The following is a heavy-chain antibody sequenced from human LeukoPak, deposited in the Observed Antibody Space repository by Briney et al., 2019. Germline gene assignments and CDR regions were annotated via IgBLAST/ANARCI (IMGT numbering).Heavy chain of an antibody. D-gene: IGHD6-13*01. V-gene: IGHV4-38-2*02. J-gene: IGHJ5*02. CDR3: ARDGPAAGTGGRWFDP. CDR2: IYHSGST. CDR1: GYSISSGYY. Sequence: KPSETLSLTRTVSGYSISSGYYWGWIRQPPGKGLEWIGSIYHSGSTYYNPSLKSRVTISVDTSKNQFSLKLSSVTAADTAVYYCARDGPAAGTGGRWFDPWGQGTLVTVSS.